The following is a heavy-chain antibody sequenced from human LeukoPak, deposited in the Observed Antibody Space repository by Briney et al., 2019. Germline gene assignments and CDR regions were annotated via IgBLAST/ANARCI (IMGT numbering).Heavy chain of an antibody. D-gene: IGHD6-19*01. CDR1: GFTFSGSA. CDR3: TRPYSSGPVSGYY. CDR2: IRSKANSYAT. V-gene: IGHV3-73*01. Sequence: PGGSLRLSCAASGFTFSGSAMHWVRQASGKGLEWVGRIRSKANSYATAYAASGKGRFTISRDDSKNTAYLQRNSLKTEDTAVYYCTRPYSSGPVSGYYWGQGTLVTVSS. J-gene: IGHJ4*02.